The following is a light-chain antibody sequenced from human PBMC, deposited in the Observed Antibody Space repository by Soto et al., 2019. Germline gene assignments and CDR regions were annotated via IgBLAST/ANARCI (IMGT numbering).Light chain of an antibody. CDR3: QQGYSSPLT. J-gene: IGKJ4*01. V-gene: IGKV1-39*01. Sequence: DIQMTQSPSSLSASVGDRVTITCRASQSISSYLSWYQQKPGKAPKLLIYAASSLQSGVLSRFSGSGSGTDFTLTISSLQPEDFATYYCQQGYSSPLTFGGGTKVEI. CDR1: QSISSY. CDR2: AAS.